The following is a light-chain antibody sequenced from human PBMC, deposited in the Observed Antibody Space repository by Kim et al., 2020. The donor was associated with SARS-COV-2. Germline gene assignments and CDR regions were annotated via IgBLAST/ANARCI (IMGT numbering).Light chain of an antibody. J-gene: IGLJ1*01. CDR1: SSDVGGFNY. CDR3: SSYAGSNILV. V-gene: IGLV2-8*01. Sequence: QSALTQPPSASGSPGQSLTISCTGTSSDVGGFNYVSWYQQHPGKALKLMIYEVTKRPSGVPDRLSGSKSGNTASLTVSGLQADDEADYYCSSYAGSNILVFGTGTKVTVL. CDR2: EVT.